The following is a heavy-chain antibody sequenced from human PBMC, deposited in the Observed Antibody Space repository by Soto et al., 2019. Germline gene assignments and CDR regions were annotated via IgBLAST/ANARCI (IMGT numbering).Heavy chain of an antibody. CDR1: GGSISSYY. J-gene: IGHJ4*02. CDR2: IYYSGST. Sequence: SETLSLTCTVSGGSISSYYWSWIRQPPGKGLEWIGYIYYSGSTNYNPSLKSRVTISVDTSKNQFSLKLSSVTAADTAVYYCARAPIYDFWSGPTPTPYYFDYWGQGTLVTVSS. D-gene: IGHD3-3*01. V-gene: IGHV4-59*01. CDR3: ARAPIYDFWSGPTPTPYYFDY.